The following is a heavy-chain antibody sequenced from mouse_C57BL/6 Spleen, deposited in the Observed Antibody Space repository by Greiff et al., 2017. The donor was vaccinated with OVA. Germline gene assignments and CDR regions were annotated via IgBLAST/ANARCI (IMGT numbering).Heavy chain of an antibody. CDR3: ARYDYARIYYAMDY. CDR1: GYSITSGYY. V-gene: IGHV3-6*01. Sequence: VQLQQSGPGLVKPSQSLSLTCSVTGYSITSGYYWNWIRQFPGNKLEWMGYISYDGSNNYNPSLKNRISITRDTSKNQFFLKLNSVTTEDTATYYCARYDYARIYYAMDYWGQGTSVTVSS. D-gene: IGHD2-4*01. CDR2: ISYDGSN. J-gene: IGHJ4*01.